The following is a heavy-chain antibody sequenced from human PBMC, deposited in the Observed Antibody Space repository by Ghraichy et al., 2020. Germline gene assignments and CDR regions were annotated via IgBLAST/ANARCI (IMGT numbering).Heavy chain of an antibody. CDR3: ARLTDPIYGMDV. CDR2: IYYSGST. Sequence: SQTLSLTCTVSGGSISSYYWSWIRQPPGKGLEWIGYIYYSGSTNYNPSLKSRVTISVDTSKNQFSLKLSSVTAADTAVYYCARLTDPIYGMDVWGQGTTVTVSS. J-gene: IGHJ6*02. V-gene: IGHV4-59*08. CDR1: GGSISSYY. D-gene: IGHD1-20*01.